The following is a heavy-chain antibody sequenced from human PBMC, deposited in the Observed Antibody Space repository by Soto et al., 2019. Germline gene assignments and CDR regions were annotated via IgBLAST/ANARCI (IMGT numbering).Heavy chain of an antibody. V-gene: IGHV3-13*01. D-gene: IGHD6-13*01. Sequence: EVQLVESGGGLVQPGGSLRLSCAASGFTFSSYDMHWVRQATGKGLEWVSAIGTAGDTYYPGSVKGRFTISRENAKNSLYLQMNSLRAGDTAVYYWARGRALIAAAGTWHWFDPWGQGTLVTVSS. CDR1: GFTFSSYD. CDR3: ARGRALIAAAGTWHWFDP. J-gene: IGHJ5*02. CDR2: IGTAGDT.